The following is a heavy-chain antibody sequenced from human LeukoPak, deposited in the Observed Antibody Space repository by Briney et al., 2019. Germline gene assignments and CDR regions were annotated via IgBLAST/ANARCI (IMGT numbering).Heavy chain of an antibody. CDR3: ARRSGIAVAGAFDY. Sequence: GGSLRLSCAASGFTFSSYETNWVRQAPGKGLEWVSYISSSGSTIYYADSVKGRFTISRDNAKNSLYLQMNSLRAEDTAVYYCARRSGIAVAGAFDYWGQGTLVTVSS. D-gene: IGHD6-19*01. CDR2: ISSSGSTI. V-gene: IGHV3-48*03. CDR1: GFTFSSYE. J-gene: IGHJ4*02.